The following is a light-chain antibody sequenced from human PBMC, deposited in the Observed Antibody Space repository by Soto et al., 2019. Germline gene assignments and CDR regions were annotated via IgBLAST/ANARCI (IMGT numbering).Light chain of an antibody. V-gene: IGLV2-23*02. J-gene: IGLJ1*01. CDR3: CSYAGSGTDNYV. CDR2: EVR. CDR1: NRDVGSYNL. Sequence: QSVLTQPASVSGSPGQSITIACTGTNRDVGSYNLVSWYQQRPGEAPKLIISEVRNRPSGISYRFTGSKSGNTASLTISGLQAEDEADYYCCSYAGSGTDNYVFGSGTKLTVL.